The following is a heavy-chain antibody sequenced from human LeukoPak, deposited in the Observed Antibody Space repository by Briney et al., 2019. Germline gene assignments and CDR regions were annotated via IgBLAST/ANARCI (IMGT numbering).Heavy chain of an antibody. D-gene: IGHD6-19*01. J-gene: IGHJ6*02. V-gene: IGHV4-39*01. Sequence: SETLSLTCTVSGGSVASTGCYWGWIRRSPGRGLEWIGSAYYPGETHSTPSLRSRLTMSVDTSKNQFALMLTSVPAADTAVYYCGRHVSNGWDYHYGLDVWGQGTTVTVSS. CDR1: GGSVASTGCY. CDR3: GRHVSNGWDYHYGLDV. CDR2: AYYPGET.